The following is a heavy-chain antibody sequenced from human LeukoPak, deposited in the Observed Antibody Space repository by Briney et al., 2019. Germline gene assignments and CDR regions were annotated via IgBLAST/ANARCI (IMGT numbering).Heavy chain of an antibody. CDR2: ISGSGGST. V-gene: IGHV3-23*01. Sequence: AGGSLRLSCAASGFTFSSYAMSWVRQAPGKGLEWVPAISGSGGSTYYADSVKGRFTISRDNSKNTLYLQMNSLRAEDTAVYYCAKFSGGTLDYWGQGTLVTVSS. CDR3: AKFSGGTLDY. J-gene: IGHJ4*02. CDR1: GFTFSSYA. D-gene: IGHD2-15*01.